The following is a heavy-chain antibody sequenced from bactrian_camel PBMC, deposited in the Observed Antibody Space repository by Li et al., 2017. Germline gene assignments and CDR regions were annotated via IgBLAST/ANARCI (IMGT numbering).Heavy chain of an antibody. D-gene: IGHD5*01. J-gene: IGHJ4*01. V-gene: IGHV3S63*01. CDR3: AADRLVCLSTDTRAEWHY. CDR1: GSPAKTYC. CDR2: IWTGDNNP. Sequence: HVQLVESGGGSAQAGGSLRLSCTASGSPAKTYCMSWFRQAPEKEREGVAVIWTGDNNPYFAASVKGRFTISRDVAKSTTYLQMTSLKPEDTGMYYCAADRLVCLSTDTRAEWHYWGQGTQVTVS.